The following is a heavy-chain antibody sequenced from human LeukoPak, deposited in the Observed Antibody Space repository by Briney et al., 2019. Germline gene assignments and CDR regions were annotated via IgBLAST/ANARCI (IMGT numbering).Heavy chain of an antibody. CDR1: GFTFSSHA. CDR3: AKPIRSSWYYFDY. Sequence: GGSLRLSCAASGFTFSSHAMRWVRQAPGKGLEWVSTISGSAGSTYYADSVKGRFTISRDNSKNTLYLQMNSLRADDTAIYYCAKPIRSSWYYFDYWGQGTLVTVSS. D-gene: IGHD6-13*01. CDR2: ISGSAGST. J-gene: IGHJ4*02. V-gene: IGHV3-23*01.